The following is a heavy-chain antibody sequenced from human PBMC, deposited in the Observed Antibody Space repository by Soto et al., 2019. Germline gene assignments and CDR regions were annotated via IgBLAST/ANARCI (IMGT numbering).Heavy chain of an antibody. CDR2: IYGGGAT. CDR1: GFTVTNKD. CDR3: AKVGVRYCSGGSCYFHY. V-gene: IGHV3-53*01. J-gene: IGHJ4*02. Sequence: GGSLRLSCAGSGFTVTNKDMSWIRQAPGKGLEWVSIIYGGGATYYADSVQGRFTISRDNSRTTLYLQMNSLRAEDTAVYYCAKVGVRYCSGGSCYFHYWGQGT. D-gene: IGHD2-15*01.